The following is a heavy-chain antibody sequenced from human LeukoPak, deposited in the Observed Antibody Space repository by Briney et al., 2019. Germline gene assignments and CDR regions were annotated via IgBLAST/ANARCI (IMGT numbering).Heavy chain of an antibody. CDR3: ATGSYLSPFDY. CDR2: IYHSGST. V-gene: IGHV4-38-2*01. D-gene: IGHD3-10*01. J-gene: IGHJ4*02. CDR1: GYSISSGYY. Sequence: SETLSLTCAVSGYSISSGYYWGWIRQPPGKGLEWIGSIYHSGSTYYNPSLKSRVTISVDTSKNQFSLKLSSVTAADTAVYYCATGSYLSPFDYWGQGTLVTVSS.